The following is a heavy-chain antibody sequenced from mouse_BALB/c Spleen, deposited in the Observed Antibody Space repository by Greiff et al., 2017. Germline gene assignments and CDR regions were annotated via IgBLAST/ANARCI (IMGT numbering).Heavy chain of an antibody. CDR3: ARQRWPTGGFAY. CDR1: GFTFSSYT. Sequence: EVQVVESGGGLVQPGGSLKLSCAASGFTFSSYTMSWVRQTPEKRLEWVAYISSGGGSTYYPDTVKGRFTISRDNAKNTLYLQMSSLKSEDTAMYYCARQRWPTGGFAYWGQGTLVTVSA. J-gene: IGHJ3*01. CDR2: ISSGGGST. D-gene: IGHD2-10*01. V-gene: IGHV5-12-2*01.